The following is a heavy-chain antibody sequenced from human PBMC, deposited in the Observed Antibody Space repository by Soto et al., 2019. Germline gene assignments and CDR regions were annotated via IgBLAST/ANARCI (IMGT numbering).Heavy chain of an antibody. CDR3: AKSSVWYPYFDS. Sequence: PGGSLRLSCAASEFSFDDYAMSWVRQAPGKGLEWVSSITYTGVSTYYADSVKGRFTISRDNSRDTLFLQMNSLRAEVTAIYYCAKSSVWYPYFDSWGQGTLVTVSS. CDR2: ITYTGVST. D-gene: IGHD6-13*01. V-gene: IGHV3-23*01. J-gene: IGHJ4*02. CDR1: EFSFDDYA.